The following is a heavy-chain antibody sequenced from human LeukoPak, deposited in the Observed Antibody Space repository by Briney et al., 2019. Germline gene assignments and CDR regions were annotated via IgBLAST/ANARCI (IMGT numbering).Heavy chain of an antibody. J-gene: IGHJ3*01. V-gene: IGHV5-51*01. CDR1: GYSFTSHW. CDR2: INPADSDT. Sequence: GESLKISCKGSGYSFTSHWIGWVRQISGKGLEWMGIINPADSDTRYSPSSQGQVTISVDKSINTAYLQWSSLKASDSAMYYCSTHKGYTSGWYKYTYDVWGQGSMVTVSS. D-gene: IGHD6-19*01. CDR3: STHKGYTSGWYKYTYDV.